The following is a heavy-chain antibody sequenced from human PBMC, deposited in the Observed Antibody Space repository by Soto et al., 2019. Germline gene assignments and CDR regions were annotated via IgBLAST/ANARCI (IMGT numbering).Heavy chain of an antibody. CDR1: GFTFTSSA. V-gene: IGHV1-58*02. D-gene: IGHD6-19*01. CDR3: ATEGTPRIAVAGPYYFDY. CDR2: IVVGSGNT. J-gene: IGHJ4*02. Sequence: SVKVSCKASGFTFTSSAMQWVRQARGQRLEWIGWIVVGSGNTNYAQKFQERVTITKDMSTSTAYMELSSLRSEDTAVYYCATEGTPRIAVAGPYYFDYWGQGTLVTVSS.